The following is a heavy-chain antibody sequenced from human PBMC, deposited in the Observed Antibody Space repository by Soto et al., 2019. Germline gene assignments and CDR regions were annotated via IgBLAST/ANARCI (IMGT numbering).Heavy chain of an antibody. CDR3: VRDPLGNSWFDP. J-gene: IGHJ5*02. D-gene: IGHD7-27*01. Sequence: EVQLVESGGGLVQPGGSLRLSCTVSGFTFSRYYMHWLRQAPGKGLVWVSRINSDGSKTTYADSVKGRFTISRDNAKNTLYLQMNSLKADDTAVYYCVRDPLGNSWFDPWGQGTLVTVSS. CDR1: GFTFSRYY. CDR2: INSDGSKT. V-gene: IGHV3-74*03.